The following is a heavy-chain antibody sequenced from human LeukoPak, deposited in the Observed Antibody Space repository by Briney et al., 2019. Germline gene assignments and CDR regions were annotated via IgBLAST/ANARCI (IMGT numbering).Heavy chain of an antibody. D-gene: IGHD4-17*01. CDR2: IRYYGSNK. Sequence: GGSLRLSCAASGFTFSSYGMHWVRQAPGKGLEWVAFIRYYGSNKYYADSVKGRFTISRDNAKNSLYLQMNSLRAEDMALYYCAKGPEYGDYVDDAFDIWGQGTMVPVSS. V-gene: IGHV3-30*02. CDR3: AKGPEYGDYVDDAFDI. CDR1: GFTFSSYG. J-gene: IGHJ3*02.